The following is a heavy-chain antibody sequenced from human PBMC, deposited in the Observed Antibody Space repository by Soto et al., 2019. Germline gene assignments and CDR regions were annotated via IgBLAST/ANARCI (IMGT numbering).Heavy chain of an antibody. Sequence: SETLSLTCTVSGGSISSYYWSWIRQPPGKGLKWIGYFHYSGSTNYNPSLKSRVTISVDTSKNQFSLKLSSVTAADTAVYYCARHAVLRYFDWLWYFDYWGQGTLVTVSS. D-gene: IGHD3-9*01. V-gene: IGHV4-59*08. CDR2: FHYSGST. J-gene: IGHJ4*02. CDR3: ARHAVLRYFDWLWYFDY. CDR1: GGSISSYY.